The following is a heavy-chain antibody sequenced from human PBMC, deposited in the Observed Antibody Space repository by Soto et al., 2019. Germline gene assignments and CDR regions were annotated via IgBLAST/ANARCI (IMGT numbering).Heavy chain of an antibody. CDR1: GFTFTDYW. J-gene: IGHJ2*01. CDR2: TNPSGHSP. D-gene: IGHD6-19*01. CDR3: ARDNRMTVAVQINWYFDP. Sequence: QAQLVQSGAEVKKSGASVKVSCKASGFTFTDYWMPWVRQAPGQGLEWMGVTNPSGHSPMYAPKFQGRVIMTRDTSTRTVNMDLSSLRSEDTAAYYCARDNRMTVAVQINWYFDPWRRGTLVTVSS. V-gene: IGHV1-46*01.